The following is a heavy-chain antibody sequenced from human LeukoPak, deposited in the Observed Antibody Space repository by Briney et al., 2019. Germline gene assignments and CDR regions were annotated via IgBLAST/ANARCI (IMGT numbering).Heavy chain of an antibody. CDR1: GFTFSSYA. CDR3: AKQPYQYVSGSPSWFDH. V-gene: IGHV3-23*01. J-gene: IGHJ5*02. Sequence: GGSLRLSCAASGFTFSSYAMTWVRQAPGKGLEWVSGIGGSSGKIFYADSVKGRFTISRDNSKNTLYLQMNTLRAEDTAVYFCAKQPYQYVSGSPSWFDHWGQGTLVTVSS. D-gene: IGHD3-10*01. CDR2: IGGSSGKI.